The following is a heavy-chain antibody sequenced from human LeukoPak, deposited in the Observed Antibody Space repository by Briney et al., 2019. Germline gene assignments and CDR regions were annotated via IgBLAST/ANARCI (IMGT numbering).Heavy chain of an antibody. CDR1: GGSISSYY. V-gene: IGHV4-4*07. Sequence: SETLSLTCTVSGGSISSYYWCWVRQPAGKGLECIWRIYTSGSTNYNPSLKSRVTISVDKSKKQFSLKLSSVTAADTAMYYCARLVAPNYYDSSGSYYFDYWGQGTLVTVSS. J-gene: IGHJ4*02. D-gene: IGHD3-22*01. CDR2: IYTSGST. CDR3: ARLVAPNYYDSSGSYYFDY.